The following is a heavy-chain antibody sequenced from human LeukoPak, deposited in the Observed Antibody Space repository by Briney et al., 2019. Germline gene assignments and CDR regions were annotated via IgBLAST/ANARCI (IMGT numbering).Heavy chain of an antibody. V-gene: IGHV1-2*02. D-gene: IGHD3-10*01. J-gene: IGHJ5*02. CDR2: INPNSGGT. CDR3: ARDYGSGSYNWFDP. Sequence: ASVKVSCKTFGYTFTGYYMHWVRQAPGQGLEWMGWINPNSGGTNYAQKFQGRVTMTRDTSISTAYMELSRLRSDDTAVYYCARDYGSGSYNWFDPWGQGTLVTVSS. CDR1: GYTFTGYY.